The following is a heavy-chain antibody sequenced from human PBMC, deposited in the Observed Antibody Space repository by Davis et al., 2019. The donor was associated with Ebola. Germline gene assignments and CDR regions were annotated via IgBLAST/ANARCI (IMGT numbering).Heavy chain of an antibody. Sequence: GESLKISCAASGFTFNTFWMHWVRQVPGKGLVWVSRINSDGSSASYADSVKGRFTISRDKSNNTLYLEMSSLRVDDTAVYYCATTQWLREFDNWGQGTLVTVSS. J-gene: IGHJ4*02. CDR2: INSDGSSA. V-gene: IGHV3-74*01. D-gene: IGHD6-19*01. CDR3: ATTQWLREFDN. CDR1: GFTFNTFW.